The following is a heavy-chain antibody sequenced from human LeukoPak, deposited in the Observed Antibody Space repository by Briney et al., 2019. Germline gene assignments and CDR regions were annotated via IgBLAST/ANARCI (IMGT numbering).Heavy chain of an antibody. J-gene: IGHJ6*03. D-gene: IGHD2-2*01. CDR1: GFTFDDYG. CDR2: INWNGGST. V-gene: IGHV3-20*04. CDR3: ARGRRWLQEYCSSTSCYYYMDV. Sequence: GGSLRLSCAASGFTFDDYGMSWVRQAAGKGLKWVSGINWNGGSTGYADSVKGRFTISRDNAKNSLYLQMNSLRAEDTALFYCARGRRWLQEYCSSTSCYYYMDVWGKGTTVTVSS.